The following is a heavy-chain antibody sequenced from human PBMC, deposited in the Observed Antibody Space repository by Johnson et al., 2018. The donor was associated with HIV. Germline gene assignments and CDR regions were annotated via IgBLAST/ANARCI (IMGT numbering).Heavy chain of an antibody. V-gene: IGHV3-20*04. CDR2: INWNGGST. D-gene: IGHD6-19*01. J-gene: IGHJ3*02. CDR3: ARASGQWLPRNAFDI. Sequence: VQLVESGGGLVQPGGSLRLSCAASGFTFSSYGMHWVRQAPGKGLEWVSGINWNGGSTGYADSVKGRFTISRDNAKNSLYLQMNSLRAEDTAVYYCARASGQWLPRNAFDIWGQGTMVTVSS. CDR1: GFTFSSYG.